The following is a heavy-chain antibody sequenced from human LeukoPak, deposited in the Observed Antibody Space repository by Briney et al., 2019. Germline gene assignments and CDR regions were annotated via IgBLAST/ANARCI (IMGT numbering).Heavy chain of an antibody. CDR3: ARDRPHSGSYYSDY. V-gene: IGHV4-30-2*01. CDR2: IYHSGST. CDR1: GGSISSGGYY. J-gene: IGHJ4*02. D-gene: IGHD1-26*01. Sequence: SETLSLTCTVSGGSISSGGYYWSWIRQPPGKGLEWIGYIYHSGSTYYNPSLKSRVTISVDRSKNQFSLKLSSVTAADTAVYYCARDRPHSGSYYSDYWGQGTLVTVSS.